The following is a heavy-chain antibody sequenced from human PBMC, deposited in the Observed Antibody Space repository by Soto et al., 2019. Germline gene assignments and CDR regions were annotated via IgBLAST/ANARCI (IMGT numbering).Heavy chain of an antibody. CDR3: ARDDYGDYFLY. Sequence: SETLSLTCTVSGGYISSYYWSWIRQPPGKGLEWIGYIYYSGSTNYNPSLKSRVTISVDTSKNQFSLKLSSVTAADTAVYYCARDDYGDYFLYWGQGTLVTVSS. J-gene: IGHJ4*02. D-gene: IGHD4-17*01. V-gene: IGHV4-59*01. CDR1: GGYISSYY. CDR2: IYYSGST.